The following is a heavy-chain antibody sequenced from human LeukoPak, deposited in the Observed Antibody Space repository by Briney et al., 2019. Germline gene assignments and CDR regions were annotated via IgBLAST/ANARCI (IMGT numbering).Heavy chain of an antibody. J-gene: IGHJ3*02. D-gene: IGHD1-26*01. CDR1: VGSICTGDYC. CDR2: IYYSGST. Sequence: PSETLSLTCTVSVGSICTGDYCWSWIRQPPGKGLEWIGYIYYSGSTYYNPSLKSRVTISVDTSKNQFSLELSSVTAADTAVYYCARGSGSHDAFDIWGQGTMVTVSS. CDR3: ARGSGSHDAFDI. V-gene: IGHV4-30-4*08.